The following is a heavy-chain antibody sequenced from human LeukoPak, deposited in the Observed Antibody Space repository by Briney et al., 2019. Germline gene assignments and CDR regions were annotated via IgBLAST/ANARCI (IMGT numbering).Heavy chain of an antibody. V-gene: IGHV4-59*12. CDR2: IYYSGST. CDR1: GGSISSYY. CDR3: AGTYYYDSSGYHYFDY. J-gene: IGHJ4*02. Sequence: SVTLSLNCTVSGGSISSYYWSWIRQPPRKGLEWIGYIYYSGSTNYNPSLKSRVTISVDASKNQFSLKLSSVNAADTAVYSCAGTYYYDSSGYHYFDYWGQGTLVTVSS. D-gene: IGHD3-22*01.